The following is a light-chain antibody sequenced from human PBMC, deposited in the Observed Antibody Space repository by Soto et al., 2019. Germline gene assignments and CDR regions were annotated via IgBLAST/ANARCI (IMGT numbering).Light chain of an antibody. J-gene: IGKJ1*01. V-gene: IGKV3D-20*02. CDR1: QSVSGSY. Sequence: EIVLTQSPGTLSLSPGERATLSCRASQSVSGSYLAWYQQKPGQSPRLLIYGASSRPTVIPDRFSGSVSGTNFTLTISSLEPEDSAVYYCQQRNIWPPVTFGQGTKVDI. CDR2: GAS. CDR3: QQRNIWPPVT.